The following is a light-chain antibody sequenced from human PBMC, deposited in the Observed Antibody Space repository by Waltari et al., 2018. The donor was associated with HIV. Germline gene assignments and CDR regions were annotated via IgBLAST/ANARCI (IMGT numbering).Light chain of an antibody. J-gene: IGLJ2*01. CDR2: NKK. CDR3: AAWDDSLSAVV. Sequence: SVLAQPPSVSGTPGQGVTISCSGSNSNIGSNHVYWYRQLPGSAPPLLSYNKKQRPSGVPDRFSGSKAGTSASLAISGLRSEDEADYYCAAWDDSLSAVVFGGGTKLTVL. CDR1: NSNIGSNH. V-gene: IGLV1-47*01.